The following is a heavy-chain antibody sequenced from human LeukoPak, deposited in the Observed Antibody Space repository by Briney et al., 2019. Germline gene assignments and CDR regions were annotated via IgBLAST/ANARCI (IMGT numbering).Heavy chain of an antibody. J-gene: IGHJ4*02. CDR3: SRETTSGY. CDR1: GFSFSGYS. V-gene: IGHV3-48*04. CDR2: ISRGSHTI. D-gene: IGHD1-1*01. Sequence: GGSLRLSCAASGFSFSGYSMNWVRPPPGQGLEWISYISRGSHTIYYADSVRGRFTISRDDAKNSLYLQMNSLRAEDTGIYYCSRETTSGYWGQGTLVTVSS.